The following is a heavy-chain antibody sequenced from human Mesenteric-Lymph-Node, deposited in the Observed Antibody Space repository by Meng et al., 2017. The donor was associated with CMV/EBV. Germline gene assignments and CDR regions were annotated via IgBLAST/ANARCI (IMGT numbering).Heavy chain of an antibody. CDR3: ARTGYCSSVSCYEGFDF. D-gene: IGHD2-2*01. CDR1: FTVSSYG. V-gene: IGHV3-21*06. J-gene: IGHJ4*02. Sequence: FTVSSYGMHGVRQAPGKGLEWVSSISRSSSYIYDADSVKGRFTISRENAKNSLYLQMNSLRVEDTGVYYCARTGYCSSVSCYEGFDFWGQGTLVTVSS. CDR2: ISRSSSYI.